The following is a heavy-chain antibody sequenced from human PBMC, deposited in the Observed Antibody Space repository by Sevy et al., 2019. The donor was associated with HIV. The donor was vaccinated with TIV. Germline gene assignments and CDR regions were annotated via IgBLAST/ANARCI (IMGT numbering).Heavy chain of an antibody. CDR1: AFSFSTNG. Sequence: GGSLRLSCAASAFSFSTNGMPWVRQAPGKGLEWVAFIRYDGSNKFYTDSVKGRFTISRDNSKNTLYLQMNSLTTEDTAVYYCEKDQGYNWNTEGFFDYWGQGTLVTVSS. CDR3: EKDQGYNWNTEGFFDY. CDR2: IRYDGSNK. J-gene: IGHJ4*02. V-gene: IGHV3-30*02. D-gene: IGHD1-20*01.